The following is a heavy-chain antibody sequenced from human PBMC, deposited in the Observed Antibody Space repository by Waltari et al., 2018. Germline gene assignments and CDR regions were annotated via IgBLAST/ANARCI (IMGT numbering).Heavy chain of an antibody. CDR2: ISGSGGSK. D-gene: IGHD6-19*01. CDR3: AKGPTRIAVAGTVDY. V-gene: IGHV3-23*01. CDR1: GFTFSSYA. J-gene: IGHJ4*02. Sequence: EVQLLESGGGLVQPGGSLRLSCAASGFTFSSYAMRWVRQSPGKGRESGSAISGSGGSKYYADPVKGRFTISRDNSKNTLYLQMNSLRAEDTAVYYCAKGPTRIAVAGTVDYWGQGTLVTVSS.